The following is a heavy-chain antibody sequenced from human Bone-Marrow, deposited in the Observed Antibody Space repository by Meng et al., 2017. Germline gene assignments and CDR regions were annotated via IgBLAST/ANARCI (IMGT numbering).Heavy chain of an antibody. CDR1: GYTLTSYD. D-gene: IGHD3-10*01. CDR2: MNPNSGNT. V-gene: IGHV1-8*01. Sequence: QEELEPSGAEVKKPGASVKVPCKASGYTLTSYDINWVRQATGQGLEWMGWMNPNSGNTGYAQKFQGRVTMTRNTSISTAYMELSSLRSEDSAVYYCARAVTMVLGVIWYFDYWGQGTLVTVSS. CDR3: ARAVTMVLGVIWYFDY. J-gene: IGHJ4*02.